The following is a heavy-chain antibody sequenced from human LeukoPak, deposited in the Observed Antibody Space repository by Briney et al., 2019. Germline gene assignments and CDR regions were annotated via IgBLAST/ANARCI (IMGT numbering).Heavy chain of an antibody. CDR3: ARHLDTAMVPTFDY. CDR2: TYYSGST. Sequence: SETLSLTCTVSGGSISSYYWSWIRQPPGKGLEWIGYTYYSGSTNYNPSLKSRVTISVDTSKNQFSLKLSSVTAADTAVYYCARHLDTAMVPTFDYWGQGTLVTVSS. CDR1: GGSISSYY. D-gene: IGHD5-18*01. V-gene: IGHV4-59*08. J-gene: IGHJ4*02.